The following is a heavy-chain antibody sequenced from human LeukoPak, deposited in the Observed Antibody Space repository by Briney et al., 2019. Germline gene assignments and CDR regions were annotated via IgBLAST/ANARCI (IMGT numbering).Heavy chain of an antibody. CDR1: GYSISSGYY. CDR3: ARAGVDDYGDSNNWSDP. J-gene: IGHJ5*02. Sequence: SETLSLTCTVSGYSISSGYYWGWIRQPPGKGLEWIGSIYHSGSTYYNPSLKSRVTISVDTSKNQFSLKLSSVTAADTAVYYCARAGVDDYGDSNNWSDPWGQGTLVTVSS. CDR2: IYHSGST. V-gene: IGHV4-38-2*02. D-gene: IGHD4-17*01.